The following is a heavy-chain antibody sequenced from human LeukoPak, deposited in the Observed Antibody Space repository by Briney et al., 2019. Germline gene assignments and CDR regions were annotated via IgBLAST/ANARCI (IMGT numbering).Heavy chain of an antibody. D-gene: IGHD2-2*02. Sequence: SETLSLTCTVSGGSISSSSHYWGWIRQPPGKGLEWIGSIYYSGSTYYNPSLKSRVTISVDTSKNQYSLKLSSVTAADTAVYYCARAIVVVPAAIAPHRAHFDYWGQGTLVTVSS. CDR1: GGSISSSSHY. CDR2: IYYSGST. V-gene: IGHV4-39*01. J-gene: IGHJ4*02. CDR3: ARAIVVVPAAIAPHRAHFDY.